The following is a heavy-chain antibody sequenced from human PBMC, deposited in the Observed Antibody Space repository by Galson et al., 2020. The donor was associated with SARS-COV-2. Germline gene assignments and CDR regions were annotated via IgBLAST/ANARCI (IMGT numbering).Heavy chain of an antibody. CDR3: AKPSPPPFDY. CDR1: GGSFSGYY. J-gene: IGHJ4*02. Sequence: SETLSLTCAVYGGSFSGYYWSWIRQPPVKGLEWIGEINHSGSTNYNPSLKSRVTISVDTSKNQFSLKLSSVTAADTAVYYCAKPSPPPFDYWGQGTLVTVSS. V-gene: IGHV4-34*01. CDR2: INHSGST.